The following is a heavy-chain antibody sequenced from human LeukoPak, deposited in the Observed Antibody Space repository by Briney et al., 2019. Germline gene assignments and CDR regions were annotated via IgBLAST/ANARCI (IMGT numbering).Heavy chain of an antibody. D-gene: IGHD3-10*01. CDR3: AKGDSRFGESGIDY. J-gene: IGHJ4*02. V-gene: IGHV3-30*18. CDR1: GFTFSSYG. Sequence: QPGRSLRLSCAASGFTFSSYGIHWVRQAPGKGLEWVAVISYDGSNKYYADSVKGRFTISRDNSKNTLYLQMNSLRAEDTAVYYCAKGDSRFGESGIDYWGQGTLVTVSS. CDR2: ISYDGSNK.